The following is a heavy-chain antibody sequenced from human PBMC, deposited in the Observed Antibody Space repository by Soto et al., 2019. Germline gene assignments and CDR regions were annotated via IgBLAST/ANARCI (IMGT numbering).Heavy chain of an antibody. CDR1: GFTFSSYE. J-gene: IGHJ4*02. D-gene: IGHD2-21*02. V-gene: IGHV3-48*03. CDR2: ISSSGSTI. CDR3: ARAYCGGDCYSALDY. Sequence: AGGSLRLSCAASGFTFSSYEMNWVRQAPGKGLEWVSYISSSGSTIYYADSVKGRFTISRDNAKNSLYLQMNSLRAEDTAVYYCARAYCGGDCYSALDYWGQGTRVTVSS.